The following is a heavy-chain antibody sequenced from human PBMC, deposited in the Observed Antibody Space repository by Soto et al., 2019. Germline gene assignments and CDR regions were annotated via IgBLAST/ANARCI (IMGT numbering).Heavy chain of an antibody. D-gene: IGHD2-15*01. Sequence: QVPLVQSGAEVKKPGSSVKVSCKASGGTFSSYAISWVRQAPGQGLEWMGGIIPIFGTANYAQKFQGRVTITADKSTSTAYMELSSLRSEDTAVYYCARVVAARRNYYYGMDVWGQGTTVTVSS. CDR2: IIPIFGTA. CDR1: GGTFSSYA. V-gene: IGHV1-69*06. CDR3: ARVVAARRNYYYGMDV. J-gene: IGHJ6*02.